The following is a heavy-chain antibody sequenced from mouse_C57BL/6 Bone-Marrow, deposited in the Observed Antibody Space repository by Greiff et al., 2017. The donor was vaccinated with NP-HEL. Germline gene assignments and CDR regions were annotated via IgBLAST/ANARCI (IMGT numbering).Heavy chain of an antibody. D-gene: IGHD2-1*01. CDR3: ARRIDYGNYGYFDV. Sequence: QVTLKESGPGILQSSQTLSLTCSFSGFSLSTSGMGVSWIRQPSGKGLEWLAHIYWDDDKRYNPSLKRRPTISKATSRNQVFLKVTSVDTADTATYYCARRIDYGNYGYFDVWGTGTTVTVSS. CDR2: IYWDDDK. J-gene: IGHJ1*03. V-gene: IGHV8-12*01. CDR1: GFSLSTSGMG.